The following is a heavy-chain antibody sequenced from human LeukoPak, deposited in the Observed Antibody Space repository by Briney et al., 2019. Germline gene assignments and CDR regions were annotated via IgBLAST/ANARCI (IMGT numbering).Heavy chain of an antibody. Sequence: PGGSLRLSCATSGFSFSDYNMDWVRQAPGKGLEWVGRIKSKTDGGTTDYAAPVKGRFTISRDDSKNTLYLQMNSLKTEDTAVYYCTTEDPLLWFGESTSPVDIGGQGTLVTVSS. CDR2: IKSKTDGGTT. CDR1: GFSFSDYN. J-gene: IGHJ4*02. V-gene: IGHV3-15*01. D-gene: IGHD3-10*01. CDR3: TTEDPLLWFGESTSPVDI.